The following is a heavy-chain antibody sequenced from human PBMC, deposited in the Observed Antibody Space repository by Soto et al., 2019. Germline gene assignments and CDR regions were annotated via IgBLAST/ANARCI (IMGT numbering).Heavy chain of an antibody. V-gene: IGHV2-5*01. Sequence: ASGPTLVNPTQTLTLTCTFSAFSLSTNGVGVGWIRQPPGKPLEWLAVIYWNEDKRYSRSLKSRLSITKDTSKNQVVLTMTTMDPVDTATYYCVHTVMVHTITGGHYFDYWGPGXLVTVYS. J-gene: IGHJ4*02. D-gene: IGHD2-8*01. CDR3: VHTVMVHTITGGHYFDY. CDR2: IYWNEDK. CDR1: AFSLSTNGVG.